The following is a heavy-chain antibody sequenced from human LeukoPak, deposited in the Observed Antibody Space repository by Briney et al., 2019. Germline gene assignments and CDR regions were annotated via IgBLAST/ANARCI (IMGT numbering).Heavy chain of an antibody. CDR2: IIPIFGTA. J-gene: IGHJ4*02. V-gene: IGHV1-69*06. Sequence: SVKVSCKASGGTFSSYAISWVRQAPGQGLEWMGGIIPIFGTANYAQKFQGRVTITADKSTSTAYMELSSLRSEDMAVYYCARGDYYDSSGYYFYWGQGTLVTVSS. CDR1: GGTFSSYA. D-gene: IGHD3-22*01. CDR3: ARGDYYDSSGYYFY.